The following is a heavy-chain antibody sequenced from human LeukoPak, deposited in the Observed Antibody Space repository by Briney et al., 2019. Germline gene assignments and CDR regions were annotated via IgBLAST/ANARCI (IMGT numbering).Heavy chain of an antibody. CDR3: ARDSSFWSGYLDY. CDR2: ISSNGGST. Sequence: SGGSLRLSCAAPGFTFSSYAMHWVRQAPGKGLEYVSAISSNGGSTYYANSVKGRFTISRDNSKNTLYLQMGSLRAEDMAVYYCARDSSFWSGYLDYWGQGTLVTVSS. CDR1: GFTFSSYA. J-gene: IGHJ4*02. D-gene: IGHD3-3*01. V-gene: IGHV3-64*01.